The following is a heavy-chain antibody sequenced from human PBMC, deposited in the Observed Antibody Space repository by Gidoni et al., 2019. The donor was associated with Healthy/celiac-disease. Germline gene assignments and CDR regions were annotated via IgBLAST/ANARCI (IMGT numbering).Heavy chain of an antibody. J-gene: IGHJ6*02. CDR2: ISWNSGSI. D-gene: IGHD2-2*01. CDR1: GFTFDDYA. V-gene: IGHV3-9*01. Sequence: EVQLVESGGGLVQPGRSLRLSCAASGFTFDDYAMHWVRQAPGKGLEWVSGISWNSGSIGYADSVKGRFTISRDNAKNSLYLQMNSLRAEDTALYYCAKDIISVVVPAAWSKWGGYYYYGMDVWGQGTTVTVSS. CDR3: AKDIISVVVPAAWSKWGGYYYYGMDV.